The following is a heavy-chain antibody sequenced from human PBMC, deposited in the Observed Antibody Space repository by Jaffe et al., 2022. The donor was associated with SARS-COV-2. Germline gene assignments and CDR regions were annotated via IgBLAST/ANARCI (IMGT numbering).Heavy chain of an antibody. V-gene: IGHV3-48*03. CDR3: ARGVSESRHGGYIAARVDIPFDY. Sequence: EVQLVESGGGLVQPGGSLRLSCAASGFTFSSYEMNWVRQAPGKGLEWVSYISSSGSTIYYADSVKGRFTISRDNAKNSLYLQMNSLRAEDTAVYYCARGVSESRHGGYIAARVDIPFDYWGQGTLVTVSS. J-gene: IGHJ4*02. CDR2: ISSSGSTI. D-gene: IGHD6-6*01. CDR1: GFTFSSYE.